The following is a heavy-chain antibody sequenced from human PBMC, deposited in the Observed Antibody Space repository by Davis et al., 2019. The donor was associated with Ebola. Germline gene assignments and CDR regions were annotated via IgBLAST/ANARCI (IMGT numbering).Heavy chain of an antibody. Sequence: SVKVSCKASGDTFGGYAISWVRQAPGQGLEWMGGIIPVFGKANNAQKFQGRVTITADDSTRTAYMELSSLRFEDTAVYYCAVGSYFYDSDGYAFWGQGTLVTVSS. CDR1: GDTFGGYA. CDR2: IIPVFGKA. D-gene: IGHD3-22*01. CDR3: AVGSYFYDSDGYAF. V-gene: IGHV1-69*13. J-gene: IGHJ4*02.